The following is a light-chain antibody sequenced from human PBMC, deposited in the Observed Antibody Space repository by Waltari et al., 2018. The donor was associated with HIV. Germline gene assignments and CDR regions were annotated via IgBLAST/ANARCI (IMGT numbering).Light chain of an antibody. Sequence: QSVLTQPPSVSGAPGQRVTISCTGSSSNIGAGYDVNWYQQIPGTAPKLLIYNNSNRPSGVPDRFSGSKSGTSASLAITGLQAEDEADYYCQSYDSSLSGSDVFGTGTKVTVL. V-gene: IGLV1-40*01. CDR1: SSNIGAGYD. CDR3: QSYDSSLSGSDV. J-gene: IGLJ1*01. CDR2: NNS.